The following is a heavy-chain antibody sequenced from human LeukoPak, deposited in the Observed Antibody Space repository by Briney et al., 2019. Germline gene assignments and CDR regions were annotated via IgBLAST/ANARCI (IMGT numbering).Heavy chain of an antibody. D-gene: IGHD3-22*01. V-gene: IGHV3-74*01. Sequence: PGGSLTLSCAASGYMFSRCWKHGLRQTPGKGLVWVSRMNSDGSSTTYADSVEGRFTIFRDNAKNTLYLQMTSLRAEDTAVYYCARGHHYDRSGYPEYSQHWGQGTLVTVSS. CDR3: ARGHHYDRSGYPEYSQH. J-gene: IGHJ1*01. CDR2: MNSDGSST. CDR1: GYMFSRCW.